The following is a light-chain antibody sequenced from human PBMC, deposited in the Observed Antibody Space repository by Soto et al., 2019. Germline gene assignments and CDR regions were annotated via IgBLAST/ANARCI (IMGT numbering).Light chain of an antibody. CDR1: SSNIGSNY. V-gene: IGLV1-47*02. Sequence: QSVLTQPPSASGTPGQRVTISCSGSSSNIGSNYVYWYQQLPGTAPKLLIYNNNLRPSGVPDRFSGSKSDTSASLAISGLRSEDEADYYCAAWDDSLSGYVFGTGTKLT. CDR2: NNN. CDR3: AAWDDSLSGYV. J-gene: IGLJ1*01.